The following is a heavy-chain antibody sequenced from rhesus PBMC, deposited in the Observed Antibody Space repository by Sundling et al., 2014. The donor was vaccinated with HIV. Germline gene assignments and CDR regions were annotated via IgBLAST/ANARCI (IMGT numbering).Heavy chain of an antibody. D-gene: IGHD3-3*01. CDR3: TRSLYRTPVDY. CDR1: GFTFSSYG. V-gene: IGHV3-136*01. CDR2: ISSASSYI. Sequence: EVRLVESGGGLVQPGGSLRLSCAASGFTFSSYGMSWVRQAPGKGLEWVSSISSASSYIYYADSVKGRFTISRDNAKNSLSLQMNSLRAEDTAVYYCTRSLYRTPVDYWGQGVLVTVSS. J-gene: IGHJ4*01.